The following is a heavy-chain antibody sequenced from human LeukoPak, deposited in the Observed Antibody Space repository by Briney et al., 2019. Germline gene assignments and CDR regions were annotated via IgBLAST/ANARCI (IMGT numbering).Heavy chain of an antibody. CDR1: GGTFSSYA. V-gene: IGHV1-69*05. CDR3: ARQARWGGYGGNSGGAFDI. CDR2: IIPILGTA. J-gene: IGHJ3*02. Sequence: GSSVKVSCKASGGTFSSYAISWVRQAPGQGLEWMGGIIPILGTANYAQKFQGRVTITTDESTSTAYMELSSLGSEDTAVYYCARQARWGGYGGNSGGAFDIWGQGTMVTVSS. D-gene: IGHD4-23*01.